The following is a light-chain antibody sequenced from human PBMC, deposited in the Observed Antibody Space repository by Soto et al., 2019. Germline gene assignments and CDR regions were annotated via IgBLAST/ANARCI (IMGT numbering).Light chain of an antibody. J-gene: IGKJ1*01. Sequence: EIVMTQSPATLSVSPGERATLSCRASQSVSSNLAWYQQKPGQAPRLLIYGASTRATAIPARFSSSGSGTEFTLTISSLQYEDFAVYYCQQYNNWPPWTFGQGTKVEIK. CDR3: QQYNNWPPWT. CDR1: QSVSSN. V-gene: IGKV3-15*01. CDR2: GAS.